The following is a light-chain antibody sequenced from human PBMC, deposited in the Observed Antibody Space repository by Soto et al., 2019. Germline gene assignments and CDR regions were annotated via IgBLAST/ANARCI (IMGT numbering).Light chain of an antibody. Sequence: EIVLTQSPATLSVYPGEGATLSCWASQSFGNYIAWYQQKPGQIPRLLISDTYNRAAGIPARFSGSGSAAAFTLIISSLKHEDSAIYYWEHRANWPLLVFGGGTKVEIK. CDR2: DTY. CDR3: EHRANWPLLV. J-gene: IGKJ4*01. V-gene: IGKV3-11*01. CDR1: QSFGNY.